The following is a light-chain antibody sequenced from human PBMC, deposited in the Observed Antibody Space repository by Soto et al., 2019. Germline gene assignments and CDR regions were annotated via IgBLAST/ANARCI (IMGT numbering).Light chain of an antibody. CDR1: QRVFTF. Sequence: EIVLTQSPATLSLSPGERVTLSCRASQRVFTFLACFQQKPGQAPRLLIDDASNGATGIPARFSGSGSGTDFTLTISSLEPEDFAVYYCQQRYSGVTFGGGTKVEIK. CDR2: DAS. V-gene: IGKV3-11*01. J-gene: IGKJ4*01. CDR3: QQRYSGVT.